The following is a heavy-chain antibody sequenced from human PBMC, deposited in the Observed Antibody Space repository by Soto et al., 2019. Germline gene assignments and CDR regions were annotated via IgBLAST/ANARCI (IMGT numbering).Heavy chain of an antibody. CDR2: IHQSGSA. D-gene: IGHD3-10*01. V-gene: IGHV4-59*12. CDR1: GGSISSYY. Sequence: KTSETLSLTCTVSGGSISSYYWSWIRQPPGKGLEWIGYIHQSGSANYNPSLKSRVTISVDTSKNQFSLKLSSVTAADTAVYYCARVGATMVRGVSPPNSNNWFDPWGQGTLVTVSS. CDR3: ARVGATMVRGVSPPNSNNWFDP. J-gene: IGHJ5*02.